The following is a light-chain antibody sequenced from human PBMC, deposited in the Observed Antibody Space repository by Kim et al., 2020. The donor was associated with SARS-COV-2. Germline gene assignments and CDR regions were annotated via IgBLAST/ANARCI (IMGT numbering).Light chain of an antibody. CDR2: AAS. Sequence: EFVLTQSPGTLSLSPGDRATLSCRASQSVSSDYSAWYQHKPGQAPRLLIYAASNRATGIPDRFSGSGSGTDFTLTITSLEPEDFAVYYCQQYANSRWTFGQGTKVDIK. V-gene: IGKV3-20*01. CDR1: QSVSSDY. CDR3: QQYANSRWT. J-gene: IGKJ1*01.